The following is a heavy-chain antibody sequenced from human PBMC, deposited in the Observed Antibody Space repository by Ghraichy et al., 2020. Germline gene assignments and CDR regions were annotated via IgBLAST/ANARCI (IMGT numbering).Heavy chain of an antibody. J-gene: IGHJ4*02. V-gene: IGHV4-39*01. CDR2: IYYSGST. D-gene: IGHD3-22*01. CDR3: TISHDYYDNSGSYYCFDY. CDR1: GGSISSSSYY. Sequence: SETLSLTCTVSGGSISSSSYYWGWIRQPPGKGLEWIGSIYYSGSTYYNPSVKSRVTISVDTSKNQFSLKLSSVTAADTAVYYCTISHDYYDNSGSYYCFDYWGQGTLVTVSS.